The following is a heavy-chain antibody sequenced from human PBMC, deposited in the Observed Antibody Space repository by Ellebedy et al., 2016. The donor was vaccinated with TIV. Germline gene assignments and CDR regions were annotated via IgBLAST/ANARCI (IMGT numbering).Heavy chain of an antibody. D-gene: IGHD4-23*01. Sequence: ASVKVSXXASGYTFTSYGISWVRQAPGQGLEWMGWISAYNGNTNYAQKVQGRVTMTTDTSMRTAYLEVRSLRSADTAVYYCVREGGGGWFDPWGQGTLVTVSS. CDR2: ISAYNGNT. CDR3: VREGGGGWFDP. J-gene: IGHJ5*02. V-gene: IGHV1-18*04. CDR1: GYTFTSYG.